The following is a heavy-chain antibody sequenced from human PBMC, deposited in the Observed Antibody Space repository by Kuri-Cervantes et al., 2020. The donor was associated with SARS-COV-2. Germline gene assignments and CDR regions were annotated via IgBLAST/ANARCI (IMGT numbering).Heavy chain of an antibody. CDR3: ATLSLPRSTSYYYYYYMDV. D-gene: IGHD2-2*01. CDR1: GYTLTELS. J-gene: IGHJ6*03. CDR2: FDPEDGET. Sequence: ASVKVSCKVFGYTLTELSMHWVRQAPGKGLEWMGGFDPEDGETIYAQKFQGRVTMTEDTSTDTAYMELSSLRSEDTAVYYCATLSLPRSTSYYYYYYMDVWGKGTTVTVSS. V-gene: IGHV1-24*01.